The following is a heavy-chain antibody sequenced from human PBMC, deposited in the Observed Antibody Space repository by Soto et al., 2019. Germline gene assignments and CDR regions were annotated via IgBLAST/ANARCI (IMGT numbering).Heavy chain of an antibody. V-gene: IGHV3-74*01. CDR1: GFTFSSHW. J-gene: IGHJ5*02. CDR3: ARDHDYSNYAKTNWFDP. Sequence: GGSLRLSCAASGFTFSSHWMHWVRQAPGKGLVWVSRINSDGSSTSYADSVKGRFTISRDNAKNTLYLQMNSLRAEDTAVYYCARDHDYSNYAKTNWFDPWGQGTLVTVSS. D-gene: IGHD4-4*01. CDR2: INSDGSST.